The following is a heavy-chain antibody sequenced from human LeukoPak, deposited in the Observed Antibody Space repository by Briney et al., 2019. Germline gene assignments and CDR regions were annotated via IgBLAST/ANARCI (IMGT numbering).Heavy chain of an antibody. CDR1: GGTFSSYA. J-gene: IGHJ4*02. V-gene: IGHV1-69*04. D-gene: IGHD4-17*01. CDR3: ARSGFYGDYYFDY. CDR2: IIPILGIA. Sequence: SVKVSCKASGGTFSSYAISWVRQAPGQGLEWMGRIIPILGIANYAQKFQGGVTITADKSTSTAYMELSSLRSEDTAVYYCARSGFYGDYYFDYWGQGTLVTVSS.